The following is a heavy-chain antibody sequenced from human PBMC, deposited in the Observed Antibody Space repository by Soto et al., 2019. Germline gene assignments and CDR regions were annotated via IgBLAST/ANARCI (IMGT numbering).Heavy chain of an antibody. Sequence: GGSLRLSCAAPGFTLSSYEMHWVRRTTGKGLEWVSAVGTVGDTNYAGSVRGRFTTSTENAKNSVYLQMNSLRDGDTGIYYCARSTFNYGMDVWGQGTTVTAP. CDR3: ARSTFNYGMDV. CDR1: GFTLSSYE. V-gene: IGHV3-13*01. CDR2: VGTVGDT. J-gene: IGHJ6*02.